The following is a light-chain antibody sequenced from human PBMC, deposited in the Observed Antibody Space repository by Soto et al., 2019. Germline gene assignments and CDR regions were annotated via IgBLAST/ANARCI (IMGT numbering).Light chain of an antibody. J-gene: IGKJ3*01. CDR1: ETIPDNY. CDR3: QQYGGSPELS. Sequence: DIVLTQSPGTLSLSPGETATLSCRASETIPDNYLAWYQQKPGQSPRLLISAASIRAPGIPDRFSGSGSGTDFTLTISRLEPEDFAFYYCQQYGGSPELSFGPGTKVDI. CDR2: AAS. V-gene: IGKV3-20*01.